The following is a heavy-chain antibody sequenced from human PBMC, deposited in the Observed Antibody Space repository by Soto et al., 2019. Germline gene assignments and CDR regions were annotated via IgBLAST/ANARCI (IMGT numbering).Heavy chain of an antibody. J-gene: IGHJ4*02. D-gene: IGHD6-19*01. V-gene: IGHV4-34*01. CDR3: ARGGISLAGRERYYFDY. Sequence: PSETLSLTCAVYGGSFSGYYWSWIRQPPGKGLEWIGEINHSGSTNYNPSLKSRVTISVDTSKNQFSLKLSSVTAADPAVYYCARGGISLAGRERYYFDYWGREPRVTVS. CDR1: GGSFSGYY. CDR2: INHSGST.